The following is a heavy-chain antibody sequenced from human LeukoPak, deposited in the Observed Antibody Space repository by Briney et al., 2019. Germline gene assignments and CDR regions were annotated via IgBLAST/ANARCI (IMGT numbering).Heavy chain of an antibody. Sequence: GGSLRLSCAASRFTFSSYGMHWVRQAPGKGLEWVAVISYDGSIKYYADSVKGRFTISRDNSKNTLYLQMNSLRTEDTAVYYCAKDPFDYSNYPHTAGFDYWGQGALVTVSS. CDR1: RFTFSSYG. CDR2: ISYDGSIK. V-gene: IGHV3-30*18. CDR3: AKDPFDYSNYPHTAGFDY. D-gene: IGHD4-11*01. J-gene: IGHJ4*02.